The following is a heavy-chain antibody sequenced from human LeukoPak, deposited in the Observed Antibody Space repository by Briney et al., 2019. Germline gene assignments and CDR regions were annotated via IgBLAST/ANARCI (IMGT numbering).Heavy chain of an antibody. V-gene: IGHV3-7*04. CDR1: GFTFSSYW. Sequence: GGSLRLSCAASGFTFSSYWMSWVRQAPGKGLEWVANIKQDGSEKYYVDSVKGRFTISRDNAKNSLYLQMNSLRAEDTAVYYCARAIAVAGNLYYFDYWGQGTLVTVSS. J-gene: IGHJ4*02. CDR2: IKQDGSEK. CDR3: ARAIAVAGNLYYFDY. D-gene: IGHD6-19*01.